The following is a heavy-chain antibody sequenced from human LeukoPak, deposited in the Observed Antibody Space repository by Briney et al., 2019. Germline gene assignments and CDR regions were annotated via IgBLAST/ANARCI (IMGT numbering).Heavy chain of an antibody. CDR3: AKSRPGPLVLYYFDY. V-gene: IGHV3-21*04. CDR2: ISSSSSYI. Sequence: GALRLSCAASGFTFSSYSMNWVRQAPGKGLEWVSSISSSSSYIYYADSVKGRFTISRDNAKNSLYLQMNSLRAEDTALYYCAKSRPGPLVLYYFDYWGQGTLVTVSS. D-gene: IGHD3-16*02. CDR1: GFTFSSYS. J-gene: IGHJ4*02.